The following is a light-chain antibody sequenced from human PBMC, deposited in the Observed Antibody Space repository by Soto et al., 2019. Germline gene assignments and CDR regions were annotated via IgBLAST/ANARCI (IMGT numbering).Light chain of an antibody. V-gene: IGKV3-15*01. CDR3: QQYNNWWT. J-gene: IGKJ1*01. CDR2: GAS. CDR1: QSVSSN. Sequence: EIVMTQSPATLSVSPGERATLSCRASQSVSSNLAWYQQKPGQAPRLLIYGASTRATGIPARFIGSGSGTEFTLTISSLQSEEFAVYYCQQYNNWWTFGQGTKVEIK.